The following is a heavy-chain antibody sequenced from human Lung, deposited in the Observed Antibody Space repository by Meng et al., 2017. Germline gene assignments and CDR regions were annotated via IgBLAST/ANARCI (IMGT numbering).Heavy chain of an antibody. J-gene: IGHJ4*02. CDR2: IKSNTDGGTA. D-gene: IGHD1-26*01. V-gene: IGHV3-15*01. CDR1: GFYFNNAW. Sequence: EVYLVGSGGDLVKPGGSFRLSCAASGFYFNNAWMSWVRQAPGKGLEWVGRIKSNTDGGTAEYAAPVTGRFTISRDDSKSTLYLQMSGLRIDDTGVYYCTWDDKAVSDYWGQGTLVTVSS. CDR3: TWDDKAVSDY.